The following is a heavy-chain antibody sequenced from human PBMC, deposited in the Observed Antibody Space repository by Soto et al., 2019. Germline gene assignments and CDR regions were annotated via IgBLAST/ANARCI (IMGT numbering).Heavy chain of an antibody. CDR1: GFTFSSFG. J-gene: IGHJ2*01. Sequence: EQLAESGGGVVQSGRSLRLSCEASGFTFSSFGMHWVRQAPGKGLEWVAVISYDGSDTYFADSVKGRFTISRDNSKNTVYLQMNSLRVEDTAVYYCVKDFHFLGIWYFDLWGRGSLVSVSS. D-gene: IGHD3-16*01. CDR2: ISYDGSDT. CDR3: VKDFHFLGIWYFDL. V-gene: IGHV3-30*18.